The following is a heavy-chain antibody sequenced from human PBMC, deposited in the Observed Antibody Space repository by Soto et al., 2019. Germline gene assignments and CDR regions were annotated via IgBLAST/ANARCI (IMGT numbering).Heavy chain of an antibody. CDR1: GFTFSSYA. D-gene: IGHD2-2*01. V-gene: IGHV3-30-3*01. CDR2: ISYDGSNK. Sequence: PGGSLRLSCAASGFTFSSYAMHWVRQAPGKGLEWVAVISYDGSNKYYADSVKGRFTISRDNSKNTLYLQMNSLRAEDTAVYYCAKDDCSSTSCYVSYYGMDVWGQGTTVTVS. CDR3: AKDDCSSTSCYVSYYGMDV. J-gene: IGHJ6*02.